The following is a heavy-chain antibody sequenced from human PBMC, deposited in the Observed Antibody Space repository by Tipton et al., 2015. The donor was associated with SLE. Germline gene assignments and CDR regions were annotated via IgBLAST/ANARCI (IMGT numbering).Heavy chain of an antibody. J-gene: IGHJ3*01. Sequence: TLSLTCTVSGASIGTSNYFWTWIRQPAGKGLEWIGRVYISGDTNYNPSLKSRVTISVDTSQNQFSLRLTSVTAADTAVYYCGRHKTATRAFDFWGQGTLVTVSS. V-gene: IGHV4-61*02. CDR2: VYISGDT. D-gene: IGHD1-1*01. CDR3: GRHKTATRAFDF. CDR1: GASIGTSNYF.